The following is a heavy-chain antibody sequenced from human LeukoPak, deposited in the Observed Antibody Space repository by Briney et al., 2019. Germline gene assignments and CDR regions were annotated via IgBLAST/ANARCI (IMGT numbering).Heavy chain of an antibody. CDR2: IYYSGST. Sequence: SETLSLTCTVSGGSISSSSYYWGWIRQLPGKGLEWIGSIYYSGSTYYNPSLKSRVTISVDTSKNQFSLKLSSVTAADTVVYYCARVIYSSGYFQTYCYMDVWGKGTTVTVSS. CDR3: ARVIYSSGYFQTYCYMDV. J-gene: IGHJ6*03. D-gene: IGHD3-22*01. CDR1: GGSISSSSYY. V-gene: IGHV4-39*07.